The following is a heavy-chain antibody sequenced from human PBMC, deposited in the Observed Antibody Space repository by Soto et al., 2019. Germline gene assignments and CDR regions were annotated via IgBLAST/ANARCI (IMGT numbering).Heavy chain of an antibody. CDR1: RETLRAYY. D-gene: IGHD6-19*01. V-gene: IGHV4-34*01. Sequence: SEHLSLTYAVSRETLRAYYWSWIRQSPGKGLEWIGEISQSGFTNYNPSLMSRVTLCVDTSKSEFSLHLTSMTAADAALYYCARGLFSSGLYSCFVPWGQGTPVTVSS. CDR3: ARGLFSSGLYSCFVP. CDR2: ISQSGFT. J-gene: IGHJ5*02.